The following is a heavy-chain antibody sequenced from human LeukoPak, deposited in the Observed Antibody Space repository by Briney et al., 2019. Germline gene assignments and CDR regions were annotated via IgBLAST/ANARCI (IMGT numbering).Heavy chain of an antibody. CDR1: GFTFSSYG. J-gene: IGHJ3*02. Sequence: GGSLRLSCAASGFTFSSYGMSWVRQAPGKGLEWVSAISGSGGSTYYADSVKGRFTISRDNSKNTLYLQMNSLRAEDTAVYYCAKVYRPSIVGATKGAFDIWGQGTMVTVSS. D-gene: IGHD1-26*01. CDR3: AKVYRPSIVGATKGAFDI. CDR2: ISGSGGST. V-gene: IGHV3-23*01.